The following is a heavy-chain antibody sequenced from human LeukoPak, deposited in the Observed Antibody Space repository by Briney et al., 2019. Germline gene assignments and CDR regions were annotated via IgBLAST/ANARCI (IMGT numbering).Heavy chain of an antibody. CDR3: ARDGLPYYYDSSGYYYAQS. Sequence: PSETLSLTCTVSGGSISSGGYYWSWIRQHPGKGLEWIGYIYHSGSTNYNPSLKSRVTISVDTSKNQFSLKLSSVTAADTAVYYCARDGLPYYYDSSGYYYAQSWGQGTLVTVSS. V-gene: IGHV4-61*08. D-gene: IGHD3-22*01. J-gene: IGHJ4*02. CDR2: IYHSGST. CDR1: GGSISSGGYY.